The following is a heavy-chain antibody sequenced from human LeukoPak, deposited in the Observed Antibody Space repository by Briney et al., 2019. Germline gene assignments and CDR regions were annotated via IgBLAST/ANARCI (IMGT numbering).Heavy chain of an antibody. CDR2: MNPNSGNT. J-gene: IGHJ6*03. Sequence: ASVKVSCKASGYTFTSYDINWVRQATGQGLEWMGWMNPNSGNTGYAQKFQGRVTMTRNTSISTAYMELSSLRSEDTAVYYCARGRMVRGAYYYMDVWGKGTTVTISS. CDR3: ARGRMVRGAYYYMDV. CDR1: GYTFTSYD. D-gene: IGHD3-10*01. V-gene: IGHV1-8*01.